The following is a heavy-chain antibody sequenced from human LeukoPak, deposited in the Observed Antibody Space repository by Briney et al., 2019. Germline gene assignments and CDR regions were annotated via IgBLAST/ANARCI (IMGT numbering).Heavy chain of an antibody. J-gene: IGHJ4*02. D-gene: IGHD3-22*01. CDR1: GFTFSSYG. CDR2: IRYDGSNK. CDR3: AKDGGRYYYDSSGYDALDY. Sequence: GGSLRLSCAASGFTFSSYGMHWVRQAPGKGLEWVAFIRYDGSNKYYADSVKGRFTISRDNSKNTLYLQMNSLRAEDTAVYYCAKDGGRYYYDSSGYDALDYWGQGTLVTVSS. V-gene: IGHV3-30*02.